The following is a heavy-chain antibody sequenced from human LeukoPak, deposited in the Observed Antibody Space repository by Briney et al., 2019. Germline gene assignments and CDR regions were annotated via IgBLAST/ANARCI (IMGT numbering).Heavy chain of an antibody. J-gene: IGHJ4*02. CDR1: GDSISSGGYY. D-gene: IGHD3-22*01. V-gene: IGHV4-31*03. CDR3: ARVVSEYYYDSSGYYYFDY. CDR2: IYNSGST. Sequence: SQTLSLTCTVSGDSISSGGYYWSWIRQHPGKGLEWIAYIYNSGSTYYKPSLKSRAIISVDTSKNQFSLKLSSVTAADTAVYYCARVVSEYYYDSSGYYYFDYWGQGTLVTVSS.